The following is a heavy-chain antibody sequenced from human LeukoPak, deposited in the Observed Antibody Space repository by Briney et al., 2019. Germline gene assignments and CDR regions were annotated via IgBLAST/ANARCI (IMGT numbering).Heavy chain of an antibody. D-gene: IGHD3-10*01. CDR3: ARAGRSGSYDY. CDR2: IYTSGST. V-gene: IGHV4-61*02. J-gene: IGHJ4*02. Sequence: SETLSLTCTVSGGSISSGSYYWSWIRQPAGKGLEWIGRIYTSGSTNYNPSLKSRVTMSVDTSKNQFSLKLSSVTAADTAVYYCARAGRSGSYDYWGQGTLVTVSS. CDR1: GGSISSGSYY.